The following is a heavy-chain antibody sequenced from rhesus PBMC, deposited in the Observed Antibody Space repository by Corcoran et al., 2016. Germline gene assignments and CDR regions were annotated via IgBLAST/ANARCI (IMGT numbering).Heavy chain of an antibody. V-gene: IGHV2-95*01. CDR1: GFAISTTGTG. D-gene: IGHD6-43*01. CDR3: ARVRGGSSSYFP. Sequence: QVTLKESGPALVKPTQTLTLTCTFSGFAISTTGTGGGWIRQPPGKALEWLASIYWNDSKYYSTSLKSRLTISKDTSKNQVVLTITNMDPVDTATYYCARVRGGSSSYFPWGQGVLVTVSS. J-gene: IGHJ4*01. CDR2: IYWNDSK.